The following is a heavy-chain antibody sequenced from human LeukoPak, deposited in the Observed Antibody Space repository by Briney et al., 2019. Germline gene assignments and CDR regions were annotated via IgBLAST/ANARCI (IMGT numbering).Heavy chain of an antibody. V-gene: IGHV3-64*02. Sequence: GGSLRLSCAASGFTFSNYAMHWVRQAPGKGLEYISSISSDGGSTYYADSVKGRFTISRDNSKNTLYLQMGRLRAEDMAVYYCARSNNIVGATYFDYWGQGTLVTVSS. CDR2: ISSDGGST. CDR3: ARSNNIVGATYFDY. J-gene: IGHJ4*02. D-gene: IGHD1-26*01. CDR1: GFTFSNYA.